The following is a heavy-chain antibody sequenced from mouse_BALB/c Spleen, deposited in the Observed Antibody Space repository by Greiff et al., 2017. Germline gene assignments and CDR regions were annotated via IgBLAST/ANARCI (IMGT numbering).Heavy chain of an antibody. Sequence: QVQLQQSGPELVKPGASVKISCKASGYAFSSSWMNWVKQRPGHGLEWIGDIYPGGGYTNYNEKFKGKATLTADTSSSTAYMQLSSLTSEDSAVYFCARPGGTGAWFAYWGQGTLVTVSA. CDR1: GYAFSSSW. V-gene: IGHV1-82*01. CDR3: ARPGGTGAWFAY. D-gene: IGHD3-1*01. J-gene: IGHJ3*01. CDR2: IYPGGGYT.